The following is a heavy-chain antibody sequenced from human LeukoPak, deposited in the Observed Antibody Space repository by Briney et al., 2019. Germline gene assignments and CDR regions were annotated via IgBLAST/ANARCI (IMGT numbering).Heavy chain of an antibody. D-gene: IGHD6-13*01. CDR1: GFTFSSYA. J-gene: IGHJ4*02. CDR3: AKDWARVFRAYFDY. V-gene: IGHV3-23*01. Sequence: GGSLRLSCAASGFTFSSYAMSWVRQAPGKGLQWVSVISGSGGSTSYAHSVKGRFTISRDNSKNTLYLQMNSLRAEDSAVYYCAKDWARVFRAYFDYWGQGTLVTVSS. CDR2: ISGSGGST.